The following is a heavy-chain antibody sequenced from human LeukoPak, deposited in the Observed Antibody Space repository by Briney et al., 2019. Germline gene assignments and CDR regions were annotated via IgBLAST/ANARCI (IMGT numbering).Heavy chain of an antibody. J-gene: IGHJ4*02. V-gene: IGHV4-59*08. CDR3: ARQVKTYYGSGSFDY. CDR1: GGSISSYY. CDR2: IYYSGST. Sequence: SETLSLTCTVSGGSISSYYWSWIRQPPGKGLEWIGYIYYSGSTNYNPSLKSRVTISVDTSKNQFSLKLSSVTAADTAVYYCARQVKTYYGSGSFDYWGQGTRVTVSS. D-gene: IGHD3-10*01.